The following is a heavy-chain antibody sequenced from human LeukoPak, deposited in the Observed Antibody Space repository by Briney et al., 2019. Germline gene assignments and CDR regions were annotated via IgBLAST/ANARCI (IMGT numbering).Heavy chain of an antibody. D-gene: IGHD5-24*01. Sequence: GGSLRLSCAASGFTFSSYAMHWARQAPGKGLEWVAVISYDGSNKYYADSVKGRFTISRDNSKNTLYLQMNSLRAEDTAVYYCARGRRWLQLYGSDYWGQGTLVTVSS. CDR1: GFTFSSYA. CDR2: ISYDGSNK. J-gene: IGHJ4*02. V-gene: IGHV3-30-3*01. CDR3: ARGRRWLQLYGSDY.